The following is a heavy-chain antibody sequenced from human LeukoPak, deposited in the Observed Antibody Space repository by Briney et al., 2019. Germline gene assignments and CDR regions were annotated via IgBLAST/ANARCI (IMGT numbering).Heavy chain of an antibody. CDR3: ARVTGYMIEDYFDY. CDR2: IYYSGST. D-gene: IGHD3-9*01. V-gene: IGHV4-38-2*02. CDR1: GYSISSGYY. J-gene: IGHJ4*02. Sequence: SETLSLTCTVSGYSISSGYYWGWIRQPPGKGLEWIGYIYYSGSTNYNPSLKSRVTISVDTSKNQFSLKLRSVTAADTAVYYCARVTGYMIEDYFDYWGQGILVTVSS.